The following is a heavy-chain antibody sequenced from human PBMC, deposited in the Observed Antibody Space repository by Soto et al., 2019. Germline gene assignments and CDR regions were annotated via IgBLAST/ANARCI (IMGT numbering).Heavy chain of an antibody. Sequence: QIQLMQSGGDVKTPGASLKVSCTTSRYTFTSHGIAWVRQAPGQGLEWLGWISPFNGKTDYAQECQGRVTMTAHTITSTGHMGLRSLRSDDTGVYYCARLLTEGATFREDAFDLWGPGTKVTVSS. V-gene: IGHV1-18*01. D-gene: IGHD3-9*01. CDR3: ARLLTEGATFREDAFDL. CDR2: ISPFNGKT. CDR1: RYTFTSHG. J-gene: IGHJ3*01.